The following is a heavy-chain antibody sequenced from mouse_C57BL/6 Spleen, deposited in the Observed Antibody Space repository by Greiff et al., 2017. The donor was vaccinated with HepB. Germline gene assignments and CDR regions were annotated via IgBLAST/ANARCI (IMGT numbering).Heavy chain of an antibody. CDR3: TRCYSKGEYYFDY. D-gene: IGHD2-5*01. CDR1: GYTFTDYE. V-gene: IGHV1-15*01. CDR2: IDPETGGT. Sequence: VQLQESGAELVRPGASVTLSCKASGYTFTDYEMHWVKQTPVHGLEWIGAIDPETGGTAYNQKFKGKAILTADKSSSTAYMERRSLTSEDSAVYYCTRCYSKGEYYFDYWGQGTTLTVSS. J-gene: IGHJ2*01.